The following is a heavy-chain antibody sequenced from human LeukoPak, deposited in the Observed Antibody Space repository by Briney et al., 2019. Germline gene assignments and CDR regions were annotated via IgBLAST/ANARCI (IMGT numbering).Heavy chain of an antibody. CDR3: ARAPGYCSGGTCYRHFDY. Sequence: SETLSLTCTVSGGSISSYYWSWIRQPPGKGLEWIGYIYYSGSTSYNPSLRSRVTISVDTSKNHFSLKLTSVTAADTALYDCARAPGYCSGGTCYRHFDYWGQGTLVTVSS. D-gene: IGHD2-15*01. CDR1: GGSISSYY. J-gene: IGHJ4*02. CDR2: IYYSGST. V-gene: IGHV4-59*12.